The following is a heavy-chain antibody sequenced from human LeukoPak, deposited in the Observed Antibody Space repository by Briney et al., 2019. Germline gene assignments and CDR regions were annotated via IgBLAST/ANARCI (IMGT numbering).Heavy chain of an antibody. CDR1: GFTFSSYW. J-gene: IGHJ4*02. V-gene: IGHV3-74*01. Sequence: GGSLRLSCAASGFTFSSYWMNWVRQAPGKGLVWVSRIASDGSSTTYADSVKGRFTISRDNAKNSLYLQMNSLRAEDTAVYYCARELGATPFGYWGRGTLVTVSS. CDR2: IASDGSST. D-gene: IGHD1-26*01. CDR3: ARELGATPFGY.